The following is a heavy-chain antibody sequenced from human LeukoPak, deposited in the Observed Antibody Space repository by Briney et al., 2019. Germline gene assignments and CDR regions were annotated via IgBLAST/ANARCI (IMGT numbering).Heavy chain of an antibody. J-gene: IGHJ3*02. V-gene: IGHV3-9*01. CDR3: AKLNCSGGSCYPEFDAFDI. Sequence: GGSLRLSCAASGFTFDDYAMHWVRQAPGKGLEWVSGISWNSGSIGYADSVKGRFTISRDNAKNSLYLQMNSLRAEDTALYYCAKLNCSGGSCYPEFDAFDIWGQGTMVTVSS. D-gene: IGHD2-15*01. CDR1: GFTFDDYA. CDR2: ISWNSGSI.